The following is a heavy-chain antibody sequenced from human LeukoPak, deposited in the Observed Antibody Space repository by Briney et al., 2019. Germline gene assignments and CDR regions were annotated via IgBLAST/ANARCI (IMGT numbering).Heavy chain of an antibody. CDR2: ISWNSGSI. J-gene: IGHJ4*02. CDR3: AKDRRRGSSGLGY. Sequence: PGGSLRLSCAASGFTFSSYAMSWVRQAPGKGLEWVSGISWNSGSIGYADSVKGRFTISRDNAKNSLYLQMNSLRAEDTALYYCAKDRRRGSSGLGYWGQGTLVTVSS. CDR1: GFTFSSYA. D-gene: IGHD6-19*01. V-gene: IGHV3-9*01.